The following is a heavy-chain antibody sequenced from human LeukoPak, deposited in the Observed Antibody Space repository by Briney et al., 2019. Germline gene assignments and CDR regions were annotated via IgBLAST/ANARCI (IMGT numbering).Heavy chain of an antibody. CDR2: FDPEDGET. D-gene: IGHD3-22*01. CDR1: GYTLTELS. Sequence: ASVKVSCKVSGYTLTELSMHWVRQAPGKGLEWMGGFDPEDGETIYAQKFQGRVTMTEDTSTDTAYMELSSLRSEDTAVYYCATVGYYYDSSGCYGSAEYFQRWGQGTLVTVSS. CDR3: ATVGYYYDSSGCYGSAEYFQR. J-gene: IGHJ1*01. V-gene: IGHV1-24*01.